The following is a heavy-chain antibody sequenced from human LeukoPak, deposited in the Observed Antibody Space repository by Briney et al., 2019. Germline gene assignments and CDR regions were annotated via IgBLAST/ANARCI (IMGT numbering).Heavy chain of an antibody. CDR1: GGSISSYY. CDR3: ARGYSSSWDTFDP. D-gene: IGHD6-13*01. CDR2: IYYSGST. J-gene: IGHJ5*02. V-gene: IGHV4-59*01. Sequence: SETPSLTCTVSGGSISSYYWSWIRQPPGKGLEWIGYIYYSGSTNYNPSLKSRVTISVDTSKNQFSLKLSSVTAADTAVYYCARGYSSSWDTFDPWGQGTLVTVSS.